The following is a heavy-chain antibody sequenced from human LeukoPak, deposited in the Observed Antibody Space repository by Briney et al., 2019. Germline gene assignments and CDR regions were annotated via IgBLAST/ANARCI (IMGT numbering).Heavy chain of an antibody. CDR2: ISAYNGNT. V-gene: IGHV1-18*04. Sequence: ASVKVSCKASGYTFTSYYMHWVRQAPGQGLEWMGWISAYNGNTNYAQKLQGRVTMTTDTSTSTAYMELRSLRSDDTAVYYCARVRTAGYFDYWGQGTLVTVSS. J-gene: IGHJ4*02. D-gene: IGHD6-13*01. CDR1: GYTFTSYY. CDR3: ARVRTAGYFDY.